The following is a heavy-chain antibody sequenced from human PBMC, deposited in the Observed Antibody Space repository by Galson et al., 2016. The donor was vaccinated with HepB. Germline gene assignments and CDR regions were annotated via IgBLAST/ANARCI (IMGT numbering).Heavy chain of an antibody. V-gene: IGHV1-2*04. Sequence: SVKVSCKASGYTFTGYYIHWVRQAPGQGLEWMGWINPNSGGTKYAQKFQGWVTMTRDTSISTAYMELSRLRSDDTAVYYCAREFGDCSSLECSKQHFDHWGQGSLVTVSS. J-gene: IGHJ4*02. CDR3: AREFGDCSSLECSKQHFDH. CDR1: GYTFTGYY. D-gene: IGHD2-2*01. CDR2: INPNSGGT.